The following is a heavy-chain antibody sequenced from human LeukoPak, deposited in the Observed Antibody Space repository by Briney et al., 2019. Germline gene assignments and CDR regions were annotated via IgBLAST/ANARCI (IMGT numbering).Heavy chain of an antibody. Sequence: ASQTLSLTCTVSGGSISSGSYYWSWIRQPAGKGLEWIGRIYTSGSTNYNPSLKSRVTISVDTSKNQFSLKLSSVTAADTAVYYCARDLDYGGNPEGWFDPWGQGTLVTVSS. D-gene: IGHD4-23*01. CDR1: GGSISSGSYY. V-gene: IGHV4-61*02. J-gene: IGHJ5*02. CDR2: IYTSGST. CDR3: ARDLDYGGNPEGWFDP.